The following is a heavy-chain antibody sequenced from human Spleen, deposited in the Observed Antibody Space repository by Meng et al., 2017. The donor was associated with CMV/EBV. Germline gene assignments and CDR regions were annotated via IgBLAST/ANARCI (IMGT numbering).Heavy chain of an antibody. J-gene: IGHJ3*02. CDR1: GFTFSSYA. CDR2: ISGSGGDT. CDR3: ASHCTSTSCYII. Sequence: GALKISCSASGFTFSSYAMNWIRQAPGKGLEWVSRISGSGGDTYYADSVKGRFTMSRDNSKNTLYVQMNSLRVEDTAVFYCASHCTSTSCYIIWGQGTMVTVSS. D-gene: IGHD2-2*02. V-gene: IGHV3-23*01.